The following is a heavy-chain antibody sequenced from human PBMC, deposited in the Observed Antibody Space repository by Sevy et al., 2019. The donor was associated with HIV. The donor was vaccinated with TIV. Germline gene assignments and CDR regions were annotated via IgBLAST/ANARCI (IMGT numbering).Heavy chain of an antibody. V-gene: IGHV4-39*01. CDR1: GASIRDSSYY. J-gene: IGHJ3*02. CDR3: ARSMEQQLDAFDI. D-gene: IGHD6-13*01. Sequence: SETLSLTCTVSGASIRDSSYYWAWIRQPPGKGLEWIGNIYSYGETYYNSSLKSRITISVDTSKNQFALSLPSVTAADTATYFCARSMEQQLDAFDIWGQGTMVTVSS. CDR2: IYSYGET.